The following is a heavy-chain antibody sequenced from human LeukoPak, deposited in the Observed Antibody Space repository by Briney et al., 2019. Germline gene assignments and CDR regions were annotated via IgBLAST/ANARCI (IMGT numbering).Heavy chain of an antibody. CDR3: AKDAYYGSGSYYGPTDY. Sequence: GGSLRLSCAASGFTFSSYGMSWVRQAPGKGLEWVSAISGSGGSTYYADSVKGRFTISRDNSKNTLYLQMNSLRAEDTAVYYCAKDAYYGSGSYYGPTDYWGQGTLVTVSS. CDR2: ISGSGGST. V-gene: IGHV3-23*01. J-gene: IGHJ4*02. D-gene: IGHD3-10*01. CDR1: GFTFSSYG.